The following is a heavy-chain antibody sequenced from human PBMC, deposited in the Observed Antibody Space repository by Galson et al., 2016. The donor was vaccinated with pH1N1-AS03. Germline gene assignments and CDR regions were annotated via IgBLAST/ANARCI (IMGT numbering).Heavy chain of an antibody. Sequence: SVKVSCKASGYTFTGFFMHWVRQAPGQGLEWMGRINPNTGAANYAQKFQGRVTMTRDTSISTAYMELSSLRSDDTAIYYCANLYSVIHPVANDYWGQGTLVTVSS. V-gene: IGHV1-2*06. CDR1: GYTFTGFF. J-gene: IGHJ4*02. CDR2: INPNTGAA. D-gene: IGHD2-21*01. CDR3: ANLYSVIHPVANDY.